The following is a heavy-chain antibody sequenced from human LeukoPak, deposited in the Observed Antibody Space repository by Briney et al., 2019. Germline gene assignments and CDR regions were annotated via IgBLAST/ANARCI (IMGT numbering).Heavy chain of an antibody. D-gene: IGHD3-22*01. CDR1: GFTFSSYA. CDR3: ARDTSGSGYYSYYFDY. Sequence: GGSLRLSCAASGFTFSSYAMHWVRQAPGKGLEWVTVISYDGTNKYYADSVKGRFTISRDNSKNTLYLQMNSLRVEDTAVYYCARDTSGSGYYSYYFDYWGQGTLVTVSS. J-gene: IGHJ4*02. CDR2: ISYDGTNK. V-gene: IGHV3-30*04.